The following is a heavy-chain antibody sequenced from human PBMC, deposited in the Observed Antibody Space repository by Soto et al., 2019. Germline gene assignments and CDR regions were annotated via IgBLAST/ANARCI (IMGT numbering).Heavy chain of an antibody. CDR2: IYHSGST. CDR3: ARDRRLAMVRGVIIRYNWFDP. J-gene: IGHJ5*02. CDR1: GSSISSSNW. Sequence: PSETLSLTCAVSGSSISSSNWWSWVRQPPGKGLEWIGEIYHSGSTNYNPSLKSRVTISVDKSKNQFSLKLSSVTAADTAVYYCARDRRLAMVRGVIIRYNWFDPWGQGTLVTVSS. V-gene: IGHV4-4*02. D-gene: IGHD3-10*01.